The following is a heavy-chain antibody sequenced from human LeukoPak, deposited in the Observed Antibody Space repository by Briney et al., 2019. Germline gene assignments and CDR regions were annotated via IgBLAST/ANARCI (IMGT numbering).Heavy chain of an antibody. Sequence: ASVTVSCKASGYTFTGYYMHWVRQAPGQGLEWMGWINPNSGGTNYAQKFQGRVTMTRDTSISTAYMELSRLRSDDTAVYYCAREPTGGSGSYHHDYWGQGTLVTVSS. CDR1: GYTFTGYY. CDR3: AREPTGGSGSYHHDY. J-gene: IGHJ4*02. V-gene: IGHV1-2*02. CDR2: INPNSGGT. D-gene: IGHD3-10*01.